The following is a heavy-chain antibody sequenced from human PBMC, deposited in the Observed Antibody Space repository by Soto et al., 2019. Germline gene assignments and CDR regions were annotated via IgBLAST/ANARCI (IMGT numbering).Heavy chain of an antibody. Sequence: SETLSLTCTVSGGSISSSSYYWGWIRQPPGKGLEWIGSIYYSGSTYYNPSLKSRVTISVDTSKNQFSLKLSSVTAADTAVYYCARHRLPVATRGWFDPWGQGTLVTVSS. CDR2: IYYSGST. CDR3: ARHRLPVATRGWFDP. V-gene: IGHV4-39*01. J-gene: IGHJ5*02. CDR1: GGSISSSSYY. D-gene: IGHD2-2*01.